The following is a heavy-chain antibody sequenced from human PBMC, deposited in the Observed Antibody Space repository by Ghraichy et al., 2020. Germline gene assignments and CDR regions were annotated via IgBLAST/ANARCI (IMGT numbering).Heavy chain of an antibody. J-gene: IGHJ6*02. CDR3: ARDVEPNYDFWSGGYYYYGMDV. Sequence: LSLTCAASGFTFSSYWMSWVRQAPGKGLEWVANIKQDGSEKYYVDSVKGRFTISRDNAKNSLYLQMNSLRAEDTAVYYCARDVEPNYDFWSGGYYYYGMDVWGQGTTVTVSS. CDR1: GFTFSSYW. V-gene: IGHV3-7*01. D-gene: IGHD3-3*01. CDR2: IKQDGSEK.